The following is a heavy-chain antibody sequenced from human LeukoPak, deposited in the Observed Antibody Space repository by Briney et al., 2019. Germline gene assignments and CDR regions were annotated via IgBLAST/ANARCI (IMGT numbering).Heavy chain of an antibody. V-gene: IGHV3-30*18. D-gene: IGHD2-15*01. Sequence: GGSLRLSCAASGFMFSAYGMHWVRQAPGKGLEWVAVISSDGSGKNYADSVKGRFTMSRDNSKNTLYLQMNSQRTEDTAVYYCAKDGDCGGGGCFPNNFNYWGQGTLVTVSS. J-gene: IGHJ4*02. CDR1: GFMFSAYG. CDR2: ISSDGSGK. CDR3: AKDGDCGGGGCFPNNFNY.